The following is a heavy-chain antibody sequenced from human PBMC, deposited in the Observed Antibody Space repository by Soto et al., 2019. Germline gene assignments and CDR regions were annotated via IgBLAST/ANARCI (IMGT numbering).Heavy chain of an antibody. J-gene: IGHJ4*02. D-gene: IGHD3-3*01. CDR3: ARDLPAVRFLEWLSDY. Sequence: ASVKVSCKASGYTFTSYGISWVRQAPGQGLEWMGWISAYNGNTNYAQKLQGRVTMTTDTSTSTAYMELRSLRSDDTAVYYCARDLPAVRFLEWLSDYWGQGTLVTVSS. CDR2: ISAYNGNT. V-gene: IGHV1-18*01. CDR1: GYTFTSYG.